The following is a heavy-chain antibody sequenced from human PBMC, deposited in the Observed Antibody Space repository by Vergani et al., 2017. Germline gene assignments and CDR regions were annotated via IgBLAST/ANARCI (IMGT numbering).Heavy chain of an antibody. Sequence: EVQLVESGGGLVKPGGSLRLSCAASGFTFSSYSMNWVRQAPGKGLVWVSRINSDGSSTSYADSVKGRFTISRDNAKNTLYLQMNSLRAEDTAVYYCARDRRGEYWGXVAGTDYYYYGMDVWGQGTTVTVSS. CDR3: ARDRRGEYWGXVAGTDYYYYGMDV. D-gene: IGHD6-19*01. CDR1: GFTFSSYS. CDR2: INSDGSST. J-gene: IGHJ6*02. V-gene: IGHV3-74*01.